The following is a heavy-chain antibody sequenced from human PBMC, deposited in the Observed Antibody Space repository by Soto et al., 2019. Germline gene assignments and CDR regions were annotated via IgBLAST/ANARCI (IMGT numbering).Heavy chain of an antibody. D-gene: IGHD6-19*01. Sequence: QVQLVQSGAEVKKPGASVKVSCKASGYTFSSYDINWVRQATGQGLEWMGWLNPNSGDTGNAQKFQGRVTLTRNTSISTAYIQLSTLPSDDPAVYYCASSGGGGYLYWGEGALVTVSS. V-gene: IGHV1-8*01. CDR1: GYTFSSYD. J-gene: IGHJ4*02. CDR2: LNPNSGDT. CDR3: ASSGGGGYLY.